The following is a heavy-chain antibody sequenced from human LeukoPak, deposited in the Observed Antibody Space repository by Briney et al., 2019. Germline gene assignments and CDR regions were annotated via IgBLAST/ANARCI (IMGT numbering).Heavy chain of an antibody. CDR1: GGSISNYY. J-gene: IGHJ4*02. D-gene: IGHD1/OR15-1a*01. Sequence: PSETLSLTCTVSGGSISNYYWTWIRQPPGKGLEWIGYIYYSGSTNYNPSLRSRVTISVDTSKNQLSLKVSSVTAADTAVYYCARAGRNWDNGYQFDYWGQGILVTVSS. V-gene: IGHV4-59*12. CDR3: ARAGRNWDNGYQFDY. CDR2: IYYSGST.